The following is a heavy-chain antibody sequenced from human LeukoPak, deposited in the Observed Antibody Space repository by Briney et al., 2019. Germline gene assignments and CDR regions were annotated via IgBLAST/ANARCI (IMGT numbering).Heavy chain of an antibody. Sequence: PGRSLRLSCAASGFMFRNFGMHWVRQAPGKGLEWVAVIPHDGSNKYYGDSVKGRFTISRDNSKNTLYLQMNSLRAEDTAVYYCAKDDSSNWYFFDSWGHGTLVTVSS. V-gene: IGHV3-30*18. D-gene: IGHD6-13*01. CDR3: AKDDSSNWYFFDS. CDR2: IPHDGSNK. CDR1: GFMFRNFG. J-gene: IGHJ4*01.